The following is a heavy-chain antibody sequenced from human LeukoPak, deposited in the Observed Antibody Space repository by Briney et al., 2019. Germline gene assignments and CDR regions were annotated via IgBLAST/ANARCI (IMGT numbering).Heavy chain of an antibody. D-gene: IGHD5-24*01. CDR2: IYSGGTT. J-gene: IGHJ3*02. V-gene: IGHV3-66*01. CDR3: ARDADGIDVFDI. CDR1: GFTVSSTY. Sequence: GGSLRLSCAASGFTVSSTYMSWVRQAPGKGLEWVSVIYSGGTTYYADSVKGRFTISRDNSKNSLYLQMNSLRAEDTAVYYCARDADGIDVFDIWGQGTMVTVSS.